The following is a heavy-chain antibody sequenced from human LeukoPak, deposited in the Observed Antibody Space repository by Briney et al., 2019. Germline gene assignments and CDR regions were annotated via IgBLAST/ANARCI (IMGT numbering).Heavy chain of an antibody. CDR3: AKALGAVAGTGSTPGIDY. D-gene: IGHD6-19*01. Sequence: GGSLSLSCPASGFIVSSNYMSWVRKAPGKGLEGASVILGGGITYYTDSVKGRFTISRDNSKNTLSLQMDSLRAEDTAVYYCAKALGAVAGTGSTPGIDYWGQGILVTVSS. J-gene: IGHJ4*02. CDR2: ILGGGIT. V-gene: IGHV3-53*05. CDR1: GFIVSSNY.